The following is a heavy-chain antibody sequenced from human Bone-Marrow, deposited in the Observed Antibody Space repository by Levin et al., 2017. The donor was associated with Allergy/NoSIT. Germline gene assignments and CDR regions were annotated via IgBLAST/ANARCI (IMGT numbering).Heavy chain of an antibody. Sequence: SQTLSLPCAVSGYSISSGYYWGWTRQPPGKGLEWIGSIFHSGTTYYNPSLKSRVTISVDTSKNHFSLKLSSVTAADTALYYCARVGYSSGWYSQGDAFDIWGQGTMVTVSS. CDR2: IFHSGTT. V-gene: IGHV4-38-2*01. J-gene: IGHJ3*02. D-gene: IGHD6-19*01. CDR1: GYSISSGYY. CDR3: ARVGYSSGWYSQGDAFDI.